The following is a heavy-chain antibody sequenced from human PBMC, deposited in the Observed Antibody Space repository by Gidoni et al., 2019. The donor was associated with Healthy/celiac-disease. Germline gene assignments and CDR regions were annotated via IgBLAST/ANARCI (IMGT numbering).Heavy chain of an antibody. CDR3: ARGIVEGATTDFDY. J-gene: IGHJ4*02. CDR1: GGNFSSYA. D-gene: IGHD1-26*01. Sequence: QVQLVQSGAEVKKPGSSVKVSCKASGGNFSSYAISWVRQAPGQGLEWMGGIIPIFGTANYAQKFQGRVTITADESTSTAYMELSSLRSEDTAVYYCARGIVEGATTDFDYWGQGTLVTVSS. CDR2: IIPIFGTA. V-gene: IGHV1-69*01.